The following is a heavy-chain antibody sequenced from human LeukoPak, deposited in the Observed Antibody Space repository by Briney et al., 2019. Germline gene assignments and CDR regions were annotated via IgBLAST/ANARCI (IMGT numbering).Heavy chain of an antibody. CDR3: VSVEGFGERDSDY. CDR2: SANGGTT. D-gene: IGHD3-10*01. J-gene: IGHJ4*02. V-gene: IGHV3-66*01. CDR1: GFIVSYNY. Sequence: GGSLRLSRTASGFIVSYNYMRSVRQAPWKKLEGVSVSANGGTTYYADSVEGRFTISRDSAKNTVFLQMDSLRAEDTAVYYCVSVEGFGERDSDYWGQGALVTVSS.